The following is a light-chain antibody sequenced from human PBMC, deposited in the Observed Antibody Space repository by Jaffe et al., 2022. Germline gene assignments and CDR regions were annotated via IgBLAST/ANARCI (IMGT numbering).Light chain of an antibody. CDR2: EVS. CDR1: SSDVGGYNY. Sequence: QSALTQPASVSGFPGQSITISCTGTSSDVGGYNYVSWYQQHPGKAPKPMIYEVSNRPSGVSNRFSGSKSGNTASLTISGLQAEDEADYYCSSYTSSTTWVFGGGTKLTVL. V-gene: IGLV2-14*03. J-gene: IGLJ3*02. CDR3: SSYTSSTTWV.